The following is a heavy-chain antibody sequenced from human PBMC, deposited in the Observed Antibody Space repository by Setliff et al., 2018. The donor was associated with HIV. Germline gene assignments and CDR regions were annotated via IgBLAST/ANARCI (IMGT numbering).Heavy chain of an antibody. CDR3: ARENDILSGFNIHGFDY. D-gene: IGHD3-9*01. CDR2: INPNTGDT. V-gene: IGHV1-2*06. Sequence: ASVKVSCKASGYTFTGYFIHWVRQAPGQGLEWMGRINPNTGDTNYAQKFRGRVTMTRDTAISTAYMELSSLRSDDTAVYYCARENDILSGFNIHGFDYWGQGTLVTVSS. CDR1: GYTFTGYF. J-gene: IGHJ4*02.